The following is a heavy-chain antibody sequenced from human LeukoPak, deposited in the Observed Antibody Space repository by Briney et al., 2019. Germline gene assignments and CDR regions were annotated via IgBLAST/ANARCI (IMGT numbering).Heavy chain of an antibody. CDR1: GFTFSSYG. J-gene: IGHJ3*02. CDR2: ISYDGSNK. Sequence: PGRSLRLSCAASGFTFSSYGMHWVRQAPGKGLEWVAVISYDGSNKYHADSVKGRFTISRDNSKNTLYLQMNSLRAEDTAVYYCAKAHNWNDYFDAFDIWGQGTMVTVSS. CDR3: AKAHNWNDYFDAFDI. V-gene: IGHV3-30*18. D-gene: IGHD1-1*01.